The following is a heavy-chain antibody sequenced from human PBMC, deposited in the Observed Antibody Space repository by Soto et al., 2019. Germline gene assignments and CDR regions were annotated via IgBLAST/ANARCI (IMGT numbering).Heavy chain of an antibody. V-gene: IGHV3-21*01. D-gene: IGHD4-17*01. Sequence: GGSLRLSCAASGFTFSSYSMNWVRQAPGKGLEWVSSISSSSSYIYYADSVKGRFTISRDNAKNSLYLQMNSLRAKDTAVYYCATNTVTKVDDFWGQGTLVTVSS. CDR2: ISSSSSYI. CDR1: GFTFSSYS. CDR3: ATNTVTKVDDF. J-gene: IGHJ4*02.